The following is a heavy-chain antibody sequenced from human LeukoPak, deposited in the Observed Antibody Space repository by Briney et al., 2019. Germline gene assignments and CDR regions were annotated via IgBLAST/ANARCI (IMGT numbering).Heavy chain of an antibody. Sequence: QPGGSLRLSCAASGFTFSSYAMSWVRQAPGKGLEWVSAISGSGGSTYYADSVKGRFTISRDNSKNTLYLQMNSLRAEDTAVYYCAKGSEYYYDSSGYLLVLRYYFDYWGQGTLVTVSS. CDR2: ISGSGGST. CDR3: AKGSEYYYDSSGYLLVLRYYFDY. V-gene: IGHV3-23*01. CDR1: GFTFSSYA. J-gene: IGHJ4*02. D-gene: IGHD3-22*01.